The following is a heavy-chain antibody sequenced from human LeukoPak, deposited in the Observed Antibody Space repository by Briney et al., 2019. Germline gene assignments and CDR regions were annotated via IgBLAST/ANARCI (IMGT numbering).Heavy chain of an antibody. V-gene: IGHV3-23*01. Sequence: GGSLRLSCAASGFTFTNYAMSWVRQAPGKGLEWVFTIHDSGAYAFYTDSVKGRFTISRDNSKNTLDLQMNSLRADDTAVYYCARDFSNWHRDWGQGVLVTVSS. CDR2: IHDSGAYA. J-gene: IGHJ4*02. D-gene: IGHD1-1*01. CDR3: ARDFSNWHRD. CDR1: GFTFTNYA.